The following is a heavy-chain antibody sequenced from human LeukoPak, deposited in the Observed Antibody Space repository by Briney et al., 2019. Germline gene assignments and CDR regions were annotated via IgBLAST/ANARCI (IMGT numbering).Heavy chain of an antibody. V-gene: IGHV1-2*04. J-gene: IGHJ6*02. CDR1: GYTFTGYY. D-gene: IGHD1-26*01. Sequence: ASVKVSCKASGYTFTGYYMHWVRQASGQGLEWMGWINPNSGGTNYAQKFQGWVTMTRDTSISTAYMELSRLRSDDTAVYYCARDNPIVGDYYYGMDVWGQGTTVTVSS. CDR2: INPNSGGT. CDR3: ARDNPIVGDYYYGMDV.